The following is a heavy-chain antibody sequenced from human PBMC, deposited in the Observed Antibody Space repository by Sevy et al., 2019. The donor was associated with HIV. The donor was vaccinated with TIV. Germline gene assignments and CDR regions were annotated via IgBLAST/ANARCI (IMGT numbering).Heavy chain of an antibody. J-gene: IGHJ4*02. D-gene: IGHD3-3*01. CDR1: GFTFSDFW. V-gene: IGHV3-7*03. CDR2: INQDGSEK. Sequence: GGSLRLSCAASGFTFSDFWMTWVHQAPGKGLEWVANINQDGSEKFFVDSVKGRFIISRDNAKNLLSLQMNSLRVEDTGVYFCARGGYDFWSGYYNGPNYWGQGTLVTVSS. CDR3: ARGGYDFWSGYYNGPNY.